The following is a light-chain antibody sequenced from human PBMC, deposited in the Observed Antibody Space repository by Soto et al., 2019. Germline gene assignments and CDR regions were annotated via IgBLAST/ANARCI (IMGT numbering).Light chain of an antibody. J-gene: IGKJ2*01. CDR3: QQYNNWPPYT. Sequence: AIRMIQTPSSLSASTGDRVTITCRASQGISSYLAWYQQKPGKAPKLLIYAASTLQSGVPSRFSGSGSGTDFTLTISCLQSEDFAVYYCQQYNNWPPYTLGQGTKVDIK. CDR2: AAS. V-gene: IGKV1-8*01. CDR1: QGISSY.